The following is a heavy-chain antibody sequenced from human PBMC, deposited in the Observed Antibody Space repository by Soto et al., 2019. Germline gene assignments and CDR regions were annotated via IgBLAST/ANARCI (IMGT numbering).Heavy chain of an antibody. CDR1: GFTFSSYS. J-gene: IGHJ3*02. D-gene: IGHD6-13*01. CDR3: ARVSAAGNAFDI. V-gene: IGHV3-21*01. CDR2: ISSSSSYI. Sequence: EVQLVESGGGLVKPGGSLRLSCAASGFTFSSYSMNWVRQAPGKRLEWVSSISSSSSYIYYADSVKGRFTISRDNAKNSLYLQMNSLRAEDTAVYYCARVSAAGNAFDIWGQGTMVTVPS.